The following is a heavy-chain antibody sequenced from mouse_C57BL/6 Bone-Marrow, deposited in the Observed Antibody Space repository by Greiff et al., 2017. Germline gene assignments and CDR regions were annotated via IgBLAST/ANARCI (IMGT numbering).Heavy chain of an antibody. CDR3: ASPGVTTAIDYAMDY. J-gene: IGHJ4*01. Sequence: VQLQQSVADLVRPGASVKLSCTASGFNIKNTYMHWVKQRPEQGLEWIGRIDPANGNTKYAPKFQGKATITADTSSNTAYLQLSSLTSEDTAIYYCASPGVTTAIDYAMDYWGQGTSVTVSS. D-gene: IGHD1-2*01. V-gene: IGHV14-3*01. CDR2: IDPANGNT. CDR1: GFNIKNTY.